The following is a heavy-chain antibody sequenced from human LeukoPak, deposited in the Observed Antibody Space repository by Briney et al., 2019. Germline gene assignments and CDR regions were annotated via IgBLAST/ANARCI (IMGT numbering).Heavy chain of an antibody. CDR3: AGSGYYSGLDY. CDR2: ISGSGDRT. Sequence: PGGSLRLSCAASGFTFSSYAMSWVRQAPGKGLEWVSAISGSGDRTYYADSVKGRFTISRDNSKNTLYLQMNSLRAEDTAVYYCAGSGYYSGLDYWGQGTLVTVSS. D-gene: IGHD3-3*01. V-gene: IGHV3-23*01. J-gene: IGHJ4*02. CDR1: GFTFSSYA.